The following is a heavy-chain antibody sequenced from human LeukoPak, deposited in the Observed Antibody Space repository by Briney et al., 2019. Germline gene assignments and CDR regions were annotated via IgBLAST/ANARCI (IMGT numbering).Heavy chain of an antibody. Sequence: GGSLRLSCAASGFTFSSYWMSWVRQAPGKGLEWVANIKQDGSEKYYVDSVKGRFTISRDNAKNSLYLQMNSLRAEDTAVYYCAKVITTTVTTTYYFDYWGQGTLVTVSS. CDR1: GFTFSSYW. CDR2: IKQDGSEK. CDR3: AKVITTTVTTTYYFDY. J-gene: IGHJ4*02. V-gene: IGHV3-7*01. D-gene: IGHD4-17*01.